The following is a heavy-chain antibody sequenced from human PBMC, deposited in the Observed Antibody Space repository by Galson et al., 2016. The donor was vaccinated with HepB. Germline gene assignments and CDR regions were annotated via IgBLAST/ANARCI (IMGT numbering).Heavy chain of an antibody. CDR2: IYDSGTT. V-gene: IGHV4-30-2*01. Sequence: TLSLTCAVSGGSIGSGGYSWNWIRQPPGQGLEWIGQIYDSGTTYYNPSLKSRVTMSVDRSKNQFSLKLESVTAADTAVYYCASCGYNGYGYVFDIWGQGTMVTVSS. D-gene: IGHD5-12*01. CDR1: GGSIGSGGYS. CDR3: ASCGYNGYGYVFDI. J-gene: IGHJ3*02.